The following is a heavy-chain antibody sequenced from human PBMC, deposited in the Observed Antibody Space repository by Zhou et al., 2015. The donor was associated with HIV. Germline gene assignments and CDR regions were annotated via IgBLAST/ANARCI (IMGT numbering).Heavy chain of an antibody. CDR3: AREMVYAMAYYYYYYGMDV. CDR1: GYTFTSYD. CDR2: MNPNSGNT. D-gene: IGHD2-8*01. Sequence: QVQLVQSGAEVKKPGASVKVSCKASGYTFTSYDINWVRQATGQGLEWMGWMNPNSGNTGYAQKFQGRVTMTRNTSISTAYMELSSLRSEDTAVYYCAREMVYAMAYYYYYYGMDVWGQGTTVTVSS. J-gene: IGHJ6*02. V-gene: IGHV1-8*01.